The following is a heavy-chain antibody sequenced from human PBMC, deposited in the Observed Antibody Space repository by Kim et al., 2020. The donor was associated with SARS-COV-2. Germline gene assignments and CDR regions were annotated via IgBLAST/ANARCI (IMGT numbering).Heavy chain of an antibody. V-gene: IGHV5-10-1*01. D-gene: IGHD3-9*01. CDR3: ARLDYDLLTGYYYIDS. CDR1: GYTFSDHW. Sequence: GESLKISCKGSGYTFSDHWISWVRQMPGKGLEWVGRIDPSDSYTSDSPSFQDHVTVSADKSINTVYLQWSSLKASDTAMYYCARLDYDLLTGYYYIDSWGPGTLVTVSS. CDR2: IDPSDSYT. J-gene: IGHJ4*02.